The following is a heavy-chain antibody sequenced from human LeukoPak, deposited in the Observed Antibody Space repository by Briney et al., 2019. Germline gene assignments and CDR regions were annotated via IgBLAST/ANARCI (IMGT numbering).Heavy chain of an antibody. CDR2: ISDIGSI. D-gene: IGHD2/OR15-2a*01. CDR3: AGHHPRNTVDF. Sequence: SETLSLTCTVSGGSISSYYWSWIRQPPGKGLEWIAYISDIGSINYNPSLKSRVSISLDTSKNQFSLMLSSVTAADTAVYCCAGHHPRNTVDFWGQGTLVTVSS. J-gene: IGHJ4*02. V-gene: IGHV4-59*08. CDR1: GGSISSYY.